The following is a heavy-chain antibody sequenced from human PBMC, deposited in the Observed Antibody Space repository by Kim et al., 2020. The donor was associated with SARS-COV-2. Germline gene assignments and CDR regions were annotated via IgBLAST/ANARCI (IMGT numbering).Heavy chain of an antibody. CDR2: ISSSSSYT. V-gene: IGHV3-11*06. J-gene: IGHJ1*01. D-gene: IGHD6-13*01. Sequence: GGSLRLSCAASGFTFSDYYMSWIRQAPGKGLEWVSYISSSSSYTNYADSVKGRFTISRDNAKNSLYLQMNSLRAEDTAVYYCARGYSSSWYAEYFQHWGQGTLVTVSS. CDR1: GFTFSDYY. CDR3: ARGYSSSWYAEYFQH.